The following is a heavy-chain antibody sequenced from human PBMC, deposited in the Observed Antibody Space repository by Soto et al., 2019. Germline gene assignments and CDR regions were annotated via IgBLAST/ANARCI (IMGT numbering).Heavy chain of an antibody. V-gene: IGHV4-59*01. J-gene: IGHJ1*01. CDR1: GGSISSYY. D-gene: IGHD1-26*01. CDR3: ARSTYYEYFQH. Sequence: SETLSLTCTVSGGSISSYYWSWIRQPPGKGLEWIAYIYHSGSTNYNPSLKSRVTISVDTSRDQFSLKLSSVTPADTAVYYCARSTYYEYFQHWGQGALVTVSS. CDR2: IYHSGST.